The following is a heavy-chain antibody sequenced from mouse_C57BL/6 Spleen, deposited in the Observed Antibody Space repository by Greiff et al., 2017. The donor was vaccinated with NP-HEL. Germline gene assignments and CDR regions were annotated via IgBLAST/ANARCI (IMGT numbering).Heavy chain of an antibody. CDR3: AKGYGSRSRYFDV. V-gene: IGHV1-50*01. CDR1: GYTFTSYW. CDR2: IDPSDSYT. J-gene: IGHJ1*03. Sequence: QQSCKASGYTFTSYWMQWVTQRPGQGLEWIGEIDPSDSYTHYNQKFKGKATLTVDTSSSTAYMQLSSLTSEDSAVYYCAKGYGSRSRYFDVWGTGTTVTVSS. D-gene: IGHD1-1*01.